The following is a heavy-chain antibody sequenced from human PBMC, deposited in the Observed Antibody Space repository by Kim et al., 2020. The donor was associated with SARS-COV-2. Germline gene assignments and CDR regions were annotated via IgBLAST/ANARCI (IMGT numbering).Heavy chain of an antibody. CDR3: AKVPDIVATNYYFDY. D-gene: IGHD5-12*01. J-gene: IGHJ4*02. Sequence: DSVTCRFTITRDNSKNTMYLEMNSLRAEDTAVYYCAKVPDIVATNYYFDYWGQGTLVTVSS. V-gene: IGHV3-23*01.